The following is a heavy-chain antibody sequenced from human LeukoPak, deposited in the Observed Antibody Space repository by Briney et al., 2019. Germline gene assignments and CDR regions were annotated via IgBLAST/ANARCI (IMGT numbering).Heavy chain of an antibody. CDR2: ISAYNGNT. D-gene: IGHD3-22*01. CDR3: ARSSGYYYPPDY. CDR1: GYTFTTYG. Sequence: AASVKVSCKASGYTFTTYGISWVRQAPGQGLEWMGWISAYNGNTNYAQKVQGRVTMTTDTSTTTAYMELRSLRSDDTAVYYCARSSGYYYPPDYWGQGTLVTVSS. J-gene: IGHJ4*02. V-gene: IGHV1-18*01.